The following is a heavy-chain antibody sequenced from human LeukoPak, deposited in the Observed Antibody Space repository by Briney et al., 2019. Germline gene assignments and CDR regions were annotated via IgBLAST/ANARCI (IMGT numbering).Heavy chain of an antibody. Sequence: AASVKVSCKASGYTFTSYGISWVRQAPGQGLEWMGWISAYNGNTNYAQKLQGRVTMTTDTSTSTAYTELRSLRSDDTAVYYCARATSTIFGVVSPWGQGTLVTVSS. D-gene: IGHD3-3*01. J-gene: IGHJ4*02. CDR2: ISAYNGNT. CDR1: GYTFTSYG. CDR3: ARATSTIFGVVSP. V-gene: IGHV1-18*01.